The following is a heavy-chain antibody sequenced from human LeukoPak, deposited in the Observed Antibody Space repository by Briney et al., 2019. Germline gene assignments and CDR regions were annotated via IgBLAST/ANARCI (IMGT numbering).Heavy chain of an antibody. J-gene: IGHJ3*02. CDR3: ARPTVTTGVDAFDI. CDR1: GFTFSSYW. CDR2: IKYDGSEK. V-gene: IGHV3-7*01. Sequence: PGGSLRLSCAASGFTFSSYWMTWVRQAPGKGLEWAANIKYDGSEKYYVDSVKGRFTISRDNARNSLFLRINSLRAEDTAVYYCARPTVTTGVDAFDIWGQGTMVTVSS. D-gene: IGHD4-11*01.